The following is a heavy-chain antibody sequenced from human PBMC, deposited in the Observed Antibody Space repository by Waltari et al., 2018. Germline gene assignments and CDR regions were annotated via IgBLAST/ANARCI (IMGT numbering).Heavy chain of an antibody. CDR1: GSWFTRQA. J-gene: IGHJ6*02. D-gene: IGHD3-22*01. Sequence: EVKLVGSGRSKVHVAVTLSFRGPAGGSWFTRQAVTWVRQAPRKELEWLSVIYASGDDTEYADSVKGRFRLARDNSRNTVYLQMNGLRVEDTAVYFCAKSPDRSTGYKGLDAWGQGTTVTVSS. V-gene: IGHV3-23*04. CDR2: IYASGDDT. CDR3: AKSPDRSTGYKGLDA.